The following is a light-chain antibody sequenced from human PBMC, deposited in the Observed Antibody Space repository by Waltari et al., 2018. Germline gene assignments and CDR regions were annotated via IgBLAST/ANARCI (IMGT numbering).Light chain of an antibody. CDR2: GAS. V-gene: IGKV3-20*01. CDR3: QNHERLPAV. CDR1: QNIGRY. J-gene: IGKJ1*01. Sequence: EIVLTQSPGTLSLSPGERATLSCRASQNIGRYLIWYQQKPGQAPRLLIYGASSRAAGIPDRFSGSGSGTDFSLTISRLEPEDFAVYYCQNHERLPAVFGQGTKVKIK.